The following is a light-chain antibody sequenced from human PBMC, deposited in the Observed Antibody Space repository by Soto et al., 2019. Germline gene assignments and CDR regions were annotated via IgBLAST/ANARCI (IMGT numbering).Light chain of an antibody. J-gene: IGKJ1*01. Sequence: DIQMSQSPSTLSGSVGDGVTITCRASQTISSWLAWYQQKPGKAPKLLIFAASSLQSGVPSRLSGSRSGPDFTLTISSLQPEDFATYYCQQSYSSPPTFGQGTKVDI. CDR2: AAS. V-gene: IGKV1-39*01. CDR3: QQSYSSPPT. CDR1: QTISSW.